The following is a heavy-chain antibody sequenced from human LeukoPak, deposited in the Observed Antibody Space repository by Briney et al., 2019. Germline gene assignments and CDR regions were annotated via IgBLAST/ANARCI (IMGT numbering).Heavy chain of an antibody. Sequence: GGSLRLSCAASGFTFSSYAMSWVRQAPGKGLEWVSVIYSGGNTYYADSVKGRFTISRDNFKNTLYLQMNSLRAEDTAVYYCAIQERGDTGNWYFDLWGRGILVTVSS. J-gene: IGHJ2*01. D-gene: IGHD1-14*01. CDR1: GFTFSSYA. CDR3: AIQERGDTGNWYFDL. V-gene: IGHV3-23*03. CDR2: IYSGGNT.